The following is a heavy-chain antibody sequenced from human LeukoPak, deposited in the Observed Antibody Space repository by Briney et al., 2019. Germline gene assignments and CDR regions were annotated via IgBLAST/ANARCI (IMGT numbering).Heavy chain of an antibody. CDR1: GYTFTAYD. CDR2: INPNSGGT. CDR3: ARSAVAGNYYFDY. V-gene: IGHV1-2*02. Sequence: GASVKVCCKASGYTFTAYDMHWVRQAPGQGLEWMGWINPNSGGTNYAQKFQGRVSMTRDTSSSTAYMELRRLRSDDTAVYYCARSAVAGNYYFDYWGQGTLVTVSS. D-gene: IGHD6-19*01. J-gene: IGHJ4*02.